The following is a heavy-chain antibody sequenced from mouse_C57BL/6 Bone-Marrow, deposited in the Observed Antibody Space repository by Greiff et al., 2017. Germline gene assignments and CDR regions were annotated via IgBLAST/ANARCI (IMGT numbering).Heavy chain of an antibody. J-gene: IGHJ4*01. CDR3: ARELSFRAMDY. V-gene: IGHV5-16*01. CDR1: GFTFSDYY. CDR2: INYDGSST. Sequence: EVKLVESEGGLVQPGSSMKLSCTASGFTFSDYYMAWVRQVPEKGLEWVANINYDGSSTYYLDSLKSRFIISRDNAKNILYLQMSSLKSEDTATYYCARELSFRAMDYWGQGTSVTVSS.